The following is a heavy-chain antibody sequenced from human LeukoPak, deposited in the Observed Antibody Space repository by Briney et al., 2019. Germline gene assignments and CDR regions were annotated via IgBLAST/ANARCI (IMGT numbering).Heavy chain of an antibody. Sequence: GGSLRLSCAASGFSVSSYVMHWVRQAPGKGLEWVAVISYDGRNKYYADSVKGRFAISRDNSKNTMYVQMNSLRAEDTAVYYCARDTTDFRYFAWPLDYWGQGTLVTVTS. J-gene: IGHJ4*02. CDR3: ARDTTDFRYFAWPLDY. CDR1: GFSVSSYV. D-gene: IGHD3-9*01. CDR2: ISYDGRNK. V-gene: IGHV3-30*09.